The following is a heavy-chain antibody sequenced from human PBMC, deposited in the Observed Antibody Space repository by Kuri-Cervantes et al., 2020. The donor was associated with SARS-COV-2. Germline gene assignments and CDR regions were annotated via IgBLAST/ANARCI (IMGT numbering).Heavy chain of an antibody. CDR2: ISSIGSTI. J-gene: IGHJ5*02. Sequence: GGSLKISCASSGFTFSDYYMSWFRQAPGKWLEGISYISSIGSTIYYADSVKGRFTISRDNAKNSLYLQMNSLRAEDTAVYYCARSGYYYNNWCDPWGQGTLVTVSS. CDR3: ARSGYYYNNWCDP. D-gene: IGHD3-22*01. V-gene: IGHV3-11*04. CDR1: GFTFSDYY.